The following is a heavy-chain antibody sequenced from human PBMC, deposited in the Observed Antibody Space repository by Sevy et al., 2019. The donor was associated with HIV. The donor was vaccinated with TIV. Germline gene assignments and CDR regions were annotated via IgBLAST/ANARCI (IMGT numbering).Heavy chain of an antibody. V-gene: IGHV3-9*01. CDR1: GFTFDDYT. CDR3: VKDRSGSNSFDY. Sequence: GGSLRLSCAASGFTFDDYTMNWVRQAPGKGLEWVSGISWGSGTIAYADSVEGRFTISRDNAKNALYLQMNSLRVEDTALYYCVKDRSGSNSFDYWGQGTLVTVSS. J-gene: IGHJ4*02. CDR2: ISWGSGTI. D-gene: IGHD1-26*01.